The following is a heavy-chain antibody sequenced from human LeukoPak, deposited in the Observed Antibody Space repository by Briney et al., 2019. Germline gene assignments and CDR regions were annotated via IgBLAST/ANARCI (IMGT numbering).Heavy chain of an antibody. Sequence: ASVKVSCKASGGTFSSYAISWVRQAPGQGLEWMGGIIPIFGTANYAQKFQGRVTITADESTSTAYMELSSPRSEDTAVYYCARDGDGYNSAGYWGQGTLVTVSS. J-gene: IGHJ4*02. CDR1: GGTFSSYA. CDR3: ARDGDGYNSAGY. V-gene: IGHV1-69*13. CDR2: IIPIFGTA. D-gene: IGHD5-24*01.